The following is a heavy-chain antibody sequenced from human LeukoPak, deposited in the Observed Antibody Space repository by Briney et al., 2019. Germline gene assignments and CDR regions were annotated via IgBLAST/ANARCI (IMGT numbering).Heavy chain of an antibody. CDR1: GGTFSSYA. CDR3: ASSELVTGPDYYYYYYMDV. CDR2: IIPIFGTA. V-gene: IGHV1-69*05. J-gene: IGHJ6*03. D-gene: IGHD6-6*01. Sequence: SVKVSCKASGGTFSSYAISWVRQAPGQGLKWMGGIIPIFGTANYAQKFQGRVTITTDESTSTAYMELSSLRSEDTAVYYCASSELVTGPDYYYYYYMDVWGKGTTVTVSS.